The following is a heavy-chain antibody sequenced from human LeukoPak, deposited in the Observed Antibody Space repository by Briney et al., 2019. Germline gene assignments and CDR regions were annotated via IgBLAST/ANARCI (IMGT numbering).Heavy chain of an antibody. CDR3: AKRAGISSRYMDV. Sequence: GGSLRLSCAASGFTFSSYWMSWVRQAPGKGLEWVSSISSSSSYIYYADSVKGRFTISRDNAKNSLSLQMNSLRAEDTAVYYCAKRAGISSRYMDVWGKGTTVTVSS. J-gene: IGHJ6*03. D-gene: IGHD3-3*02. V-gene: IGHV3-21*01. CDR2: ISSSSSYI. CDR1: GFTFSSYW.